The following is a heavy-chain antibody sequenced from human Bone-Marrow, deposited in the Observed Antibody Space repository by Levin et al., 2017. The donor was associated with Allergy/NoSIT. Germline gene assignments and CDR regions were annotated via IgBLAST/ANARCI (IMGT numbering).Heavy chain of an antibody. J-gene: IGHJ4*02. D-gene: IGHD6-19*01. Sequence: SETLSLTCTVSGGSISSSNYYWGWIRQPPGKGLEWIGSIYYSGSTYYNPSLKSRVTVSVDTSKNQFSLKLSSVTAAAPAAYYCARPIPNGYGGWAGTPGLDYWGQGTLVTVAS. CDR3: ARPIPNGYGGWAGTPGLDY. CDR1: GGSISSSNYY. V-gene: IGHV4-39*01. CDR2: IYYSGST.